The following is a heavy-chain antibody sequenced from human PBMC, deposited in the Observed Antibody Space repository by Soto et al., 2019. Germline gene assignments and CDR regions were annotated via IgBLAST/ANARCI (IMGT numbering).Heavy chain of an antibody. CDR3: ARVGDFWSGYHYYYYYGMDV. V-gene: IGHV1-69*13. CDR2: IIHIFGTA. CDR1: GGTFSSYA. Sequence: SVKVSCKASGGTFSSYAISWVRQAPGQGLEWMGGIIHIFGTANYAQKFQGRVTITEDESTSTAYMELSSMRSEDTAVYYCARVGDFWSGYHYYYYYGMDVWGQGTKVTVSS. J-gene: IGHJ6*02. D-gene: IGHD3-3*01.